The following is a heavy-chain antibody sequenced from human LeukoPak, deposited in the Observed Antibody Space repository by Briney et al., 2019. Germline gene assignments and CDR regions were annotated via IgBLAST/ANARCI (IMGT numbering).Heavy chain of an antibody. J-gene: IGHJ4*02. D-gene: IGHD3-10*01. Sequence: PSETLSLTCTVSGGSISSSSYYWGWIRQPPGKGLEWIGSIYYSGSTYYNPSLKSRVTISVDTSKNQFSLKLSSVTAADTAVYYCARSMVRGVPFDYWGQGTLVTVSS. CDR2: IYYSGST. CDR1: GGSISSSSYY. V-gene: IGHV4-39*07. CDR3: ARSMVRGVPFDY.